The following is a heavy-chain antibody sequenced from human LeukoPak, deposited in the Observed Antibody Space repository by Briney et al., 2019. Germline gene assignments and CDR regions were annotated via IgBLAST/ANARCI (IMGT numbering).Heavy chain of an antibody. J-gene: IGHJ4*02. CDR1: GFTFRSFG. CDR3: AKSFTGSYLDYFDY. V-gene: IGHV3-30*02. CDR2: IQYDAGNR. D-gene: IGHD1-26*01. Sequence: GGSLRLSCAASGFTFRSFGMHWVRQAPGKGLEWVAFIQYDAGNRQYADSVKDRFTISRDNSKTTLYMQMNSLTAEDTAVYYCAKSFTGSYLDYFDYWGQGTLVTVSS.